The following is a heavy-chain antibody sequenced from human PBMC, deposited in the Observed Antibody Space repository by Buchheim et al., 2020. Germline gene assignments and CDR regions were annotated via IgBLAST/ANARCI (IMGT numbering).Heavy chain of an antibody. Sequence: QVQLVESGGGVVQPGRSLRLSCAASGFTFSSYGMHWVRQAPGKGLEWVAVISYDGSNKYYADSVKGRFTISRDNSKNTLSLQMNSLRAEDTAVYYCAKDAPRPYYDFWSGYSYGMDVWGQGTT. CDR3: AKDAPRPYYDFWSGYSYGMDV. V-gene: IGHV3-30*18. D-gene: IGHD3-3*01. J-gene: IGHJ6*02. CDR1: GFTFSSYG. CDR2: ISYDGSNK.